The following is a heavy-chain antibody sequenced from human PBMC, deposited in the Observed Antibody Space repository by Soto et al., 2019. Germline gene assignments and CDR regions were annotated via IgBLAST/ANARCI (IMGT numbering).Heavy chain of an antibody. J-gene: IGHJ3*02. D-gene: IGHD3-3*01. CDR1: GFTFSSYG. CDR3: AKDFVGVIPDAFNI. V-gene: IGHV3-33*06. CDR2: IWYDGSNK. Sequence: PGGSLRLSCAASGFTFSSYGMHWVRQAPGKGLEWVAVIWYDGSNKYYADSVKGRFTISRDNSKNTLYLQINSLRPEDTALYYCAKDFVGVIPDAFNIWGQGTMVTVSS.